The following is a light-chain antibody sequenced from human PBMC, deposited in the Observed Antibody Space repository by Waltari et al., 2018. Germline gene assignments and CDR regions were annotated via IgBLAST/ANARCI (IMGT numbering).Light chain of an antibody. CDR2: DAS. V-gene: IGKV3-20*01. Sequence: EIVLTQSPGTLSLSPGERAILSCRASQSVSRSLAWYQQKPGQAPRLLIYDASSRATGIPDRFSGSGSGTDFSLTITRLEPEDFAVYYCQHYVSLPVTFGQGTKVEIK. CDR1: QSVSRS. CDR3: QHYVSLPVT. J-gene: IGKJ1*01.